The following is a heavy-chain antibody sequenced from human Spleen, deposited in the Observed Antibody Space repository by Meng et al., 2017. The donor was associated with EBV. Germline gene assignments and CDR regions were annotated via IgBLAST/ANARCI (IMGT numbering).Heavy chain of an antibody. J-gene: IGHJ4*02. CDR2: FDPEDGET. V-gene: IGHV1-24*01. Sequence: QVQMVEAEARGKKAWASVKVSCKVSGYTLTELSMHWVRQAPGKGLEWMGGFDPEDGETIYAQKFQGRVTMTEDTSTDTAYMELSSLRSEDTAVYYCATGIIVVVPGVTVYWGQGTLVTVSS. CDR3: ATGIIVVVPGVTVY. D-gene: IGHD2-2*01. CDR1: GYTLTELS.